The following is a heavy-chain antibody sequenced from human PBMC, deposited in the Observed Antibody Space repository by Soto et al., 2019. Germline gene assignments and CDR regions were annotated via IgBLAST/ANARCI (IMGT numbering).Heavy chain of an antibody. CDR2: ISGSGGST. Sequence: EVQLLESGGGLVQPGGSLRLSCAASGFTFSRYAMTWVRQAPGKGLEWVSSISGSGGSTYYADSVKGRFTISRDNSKNTLYLQMNSLRAEDTAVYYCAKDRMGKWLVLPFDYWGQGTLVTVSS. CDR3: AKDRMGKWLVLPFDY. D-gene: IGHD6-19*01. V-gene: IGHV3-23*01. J-gene: IGHJ4*02. CDR1: GFTFSRYA.